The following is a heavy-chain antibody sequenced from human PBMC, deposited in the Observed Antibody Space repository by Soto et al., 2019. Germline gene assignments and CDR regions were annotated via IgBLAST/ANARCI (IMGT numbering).Heavy chain of an antibody. CDR1: GYTFTSYG. CDR2: ISAYNGNT. CDR3: ASPHPNCSGGSCYSRITPYYYYGMDV. Sequence: ASVKVSCKASGYTFTSYGISWVRQAPGQGLEWMGWISAYNGNTNYAQKLQGRVTMTTDTSTSTAYMELRSLRSDDTAVYYCASPHPNCSGGSCYSRITPYYYYGMDVWGQGTTVNVSS. J-gene: IGHJ6*02. V-gene: IGHV1-18*04. D-gene: IGHD2-15*01.